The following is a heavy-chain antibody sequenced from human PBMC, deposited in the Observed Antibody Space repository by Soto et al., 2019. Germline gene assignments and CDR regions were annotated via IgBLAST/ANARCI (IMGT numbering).Heavy chain of an antibody. CDR1: GYTFTSYA. V-gene: IGHV1-3*01. Sequence: GASVKVSCKASGYTFTSYAMHWVRQAPGQRLEWMGWINAGNGNTKYSQKFQGRVTITRDTSASTAYMDLSSLRSEDTAVYYCARDRGAILWFGAPDAENYYMDVWGKGTTVTVSS. D-gene: IGHD3-10*01. CDR2: INAGNGNT. J-gene: IGHJ6*03. CDR3: ARDRGAILWFGAPDAENYYMDV.